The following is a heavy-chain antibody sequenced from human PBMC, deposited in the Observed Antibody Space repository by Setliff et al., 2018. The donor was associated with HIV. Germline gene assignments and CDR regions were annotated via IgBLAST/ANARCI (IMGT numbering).Heavy chain of an antibody. J-gene: IGHJ6*03. Sequence: SETLSLTCTVSGGSISRYFWNWIRQPPGKGLEWIGYIYYSGSTYYNPSLKSRVTISVDTSKNQFSLKLSSVTAADTAVYYCARGYGTKYYYYYYMDVWGKGTTVTVSS. CDR1: GGSISRYF. D-gene: IGHD1-7*01. CDR3: ARGYGTKYYYYYYMDV. V-gene: IGHV4-59*01. CDR2: IYYSGST.